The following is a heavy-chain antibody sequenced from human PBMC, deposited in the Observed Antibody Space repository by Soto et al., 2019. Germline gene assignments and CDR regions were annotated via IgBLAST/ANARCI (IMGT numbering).Heavy chain of an antibody. CDR1: AYTFTSYD. D-gene: IGHD3-16*01. CDR3: KRGTPYDFRRVDY. J-gene: IGHJ4*02. CDR2: MNPNSSNT. V-gene: IGHV1-8*01. Sequence: ASVKVSCKASAYTFTSYDINWVRQATGQGLEWMGWMNPNSSNTGYAQKFQGRVTMNRNTSISTAYMEMSSLRSEDTAEYYCKRGTPYDFRRVDYWGQGTLVTFSS.